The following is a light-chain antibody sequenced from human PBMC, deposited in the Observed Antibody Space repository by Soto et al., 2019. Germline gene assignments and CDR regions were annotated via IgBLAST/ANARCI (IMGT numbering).Light chain of an antibody. J-gene: IGKJ5*01. CDR3: QQRSSWPPT. CDR1: QSVSNN. CDR2: GVS. V-gene: IGKV3-15*01. Sequence: EIVLTQSPGTLSLSPGERATLSCRASQSVSNNYLAWYQQKPGQAPRLLIYGVSTRATGIPARFSGSGSGTEFTLTISSLQSEDFAVYYCQQRSSWPPTFGQGTRLEIK.